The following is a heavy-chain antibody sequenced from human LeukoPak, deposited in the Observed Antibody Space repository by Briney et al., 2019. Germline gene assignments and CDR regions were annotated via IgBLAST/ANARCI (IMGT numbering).Heavy chain of an antibody. V-gene: IGHV4-34*01. CDR2: INHSGST. CDR3: ANKGYSYGYGNY. Sequence: PETLSLTCAVYGGSFSGYYWSWIRQPPGKGLEWIGEINHSGSTNYNPSLKSRVTISVDTSKNQFSLKLSSVTAADTAVYYCANKGYSYGYGNYWGQGTLVTVSS. D-gene: IGHD5-18*01. CDR1: GGSFSGYY. J-gene: IGHJ4*02.